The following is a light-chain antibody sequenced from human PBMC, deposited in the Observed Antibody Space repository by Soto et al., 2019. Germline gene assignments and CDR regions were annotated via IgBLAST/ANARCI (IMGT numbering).Light chain of an antibody. CDR3: SSYAGSSNV. J-gene: IGLJ1*01. CDR1: SSDVGGYNY. CDR2: EAN. Sequence: QSVLTQPPSASGSPGQSVAISCTGTSSDVGGYNYVSWYQQHPGKGPKLMIYEANKRPSGVPDRFSGSKSGNTASLTVSGLQAEYEADYHCSSYAGSSNVFGTGSKVTLL. V-gene: IGLV2-8*01.